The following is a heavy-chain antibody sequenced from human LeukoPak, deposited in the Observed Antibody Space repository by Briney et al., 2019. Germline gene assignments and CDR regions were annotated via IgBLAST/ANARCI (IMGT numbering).Heavy chain of an antibody. CDR1: GGSISSGDYY. J-gene: IGHJ6*02. D-gene: IGHD3-9*01. CDR2: IYYSGST. CDR3: ARLPRLVLTPDYYGMDV. V-gene: IGHV4-30-4*01. Sequence: SQTLSLTCTVSGGSISSGDYYWSWIRQPPGKGLEWIGYIYYSGSTYYNPSLKSRVTISVDTSKNQFSLKLSSVTAADTAVYYCARLPRLVLTPDYYGMDVWGQGTTVTVSS.